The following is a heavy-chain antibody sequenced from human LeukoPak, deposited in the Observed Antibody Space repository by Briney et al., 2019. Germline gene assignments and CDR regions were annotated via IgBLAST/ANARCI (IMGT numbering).Heavy chain of an antibody. CDR3: ARVGRSDYDFWSGFFDY. J-gene: IGHJ4*02. D-gene: IGHD3-3*01. V-gene: IGHV1-18*01. CDR1: GYTFTSYG. Sequence: ASVKVSCKASGYTFTSYGISWVRQAPGQGLEWMGWISAYNGNTNYAQKLQGRVTMTTDTSTSTAYMELRSLRSDDTAVYYCARVGRSDYDFWSGFFDYWGPGTLVNVS. CDR2: ISAYNGNT.